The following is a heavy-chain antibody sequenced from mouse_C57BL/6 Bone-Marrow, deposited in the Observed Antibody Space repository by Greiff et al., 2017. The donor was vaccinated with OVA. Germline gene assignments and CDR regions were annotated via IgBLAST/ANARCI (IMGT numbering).Heavy chain of an antibody. CDR1: GFNIKDDY. CDR3: TTGGKEGGY. J-gene: IGHJ2*01. CDR2: IDPENGDT. D-gene: IGHD1-3*01. Sequence: EVKLQESGAELVRPGASVKLSCTASGFNIKDDYMHWVKQRPEQGLEWIGWIDPENGDTEYASKFQGKATITADTSSNTAYLQLSSLTSEDTAVYYCTTGGKEGGYWGQGTTLTVSS. V-gene: IGHV14-4*01.